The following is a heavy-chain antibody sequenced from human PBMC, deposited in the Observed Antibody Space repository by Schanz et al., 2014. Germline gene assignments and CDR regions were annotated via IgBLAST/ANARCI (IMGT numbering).Heavy chain of an antibody. CDR1: GITFSDYA. J-gene: IGHJ6*02. V-gene: IGHV3-23*01. Sequence: EVQLLESGGALEQPGGSLRLSCAASGITFSDYAMSWVRQAPGKGLEWVSTIASGGSHTFYADSVTGRFTISGDNSKNTLFLQMNSLRAEDTAVYYCAKIRYDSSGYYLPYYGMDVWGQGTTVIVSS. CDR3: AKIRYDSSGYYLPYYGMDV. D-gene: IGHD3-22*01. CDR2: IASGGSHT.